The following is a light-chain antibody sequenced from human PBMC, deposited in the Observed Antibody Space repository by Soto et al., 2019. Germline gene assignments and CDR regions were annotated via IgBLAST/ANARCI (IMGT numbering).Light chain of an antibody. CDR2: DAY. Sequence: EIVLTQSPATLSLSPGERATLSCRASLSISKFLAWYQQKPGQAPRLLIYDAYNRAPGIPARFRGSGSGTDFTLTISSLEPEDFAVYYCQHRSNWPAYTFAQGTKVEIK. CDR3: QHRSNWPAYT. V-gene: IGKV3-11*01. CDR1: LSISKF. J-gene: IGKJ2*01.